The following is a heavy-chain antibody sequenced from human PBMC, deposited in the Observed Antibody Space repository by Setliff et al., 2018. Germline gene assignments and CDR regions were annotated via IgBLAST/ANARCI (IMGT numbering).Heavy chain of an antibody. D-gene: IGHD6-13*01. CDR3: ARQDSSSWPADY. V-gene: IGHV1-69*10. J-gene: IGHJ4*02. CDR2: IIPILGIA. Sequence: ASVKVSCKASGGPLNSYSFSWVRQAPGQGLEWMGGIIPILGIANYAQKFQGRVTITADKSTSTAYMELSSLRSEDTAVYYCARQDSSSWPADYWGQGTLVTVSS. CDR1: GGPLNSYS.